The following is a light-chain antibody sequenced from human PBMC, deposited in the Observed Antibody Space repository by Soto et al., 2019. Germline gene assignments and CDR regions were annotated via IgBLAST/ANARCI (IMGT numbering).Light chain of an antibody. Sequence: VLTQSPATLSLSPCERATLSSRASQSIHTSLAWYQQKPGQPPRLVVYDSTLRANGVPDRFGGSRSGTEFTLTINNLEPEDFAVYYCQQRNVWPPITFGQGTRLEIK. CDR3: QQRNVWPPIT. V-gene: IGKV3-11*01. CDR2: DST. J-gene: IGKJ5*01. CDR1: QSIHTS.